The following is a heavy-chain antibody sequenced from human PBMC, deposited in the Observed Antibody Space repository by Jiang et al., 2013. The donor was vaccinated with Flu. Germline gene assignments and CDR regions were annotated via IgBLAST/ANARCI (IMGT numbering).Heavy chain of an antibody. CDR2: IYYSGST. CDR1: GGSISSYY. V-gene: IGHV4-59*01. J-gene: IGHJ3*02. D-gene: IGHD5-12*01. CDR3: ARGIGKLRAFDI. Sequence: GPGLVKPSETPSLTCTVSGGSISSYYWSWIRQPPGKGLEWIGYIYYSGSTNYNPSLKSRVTISVDTSKNQFSLKLSSVTAADTAVYYCARGIGKLRAFDIWGQGTMVTVSS.